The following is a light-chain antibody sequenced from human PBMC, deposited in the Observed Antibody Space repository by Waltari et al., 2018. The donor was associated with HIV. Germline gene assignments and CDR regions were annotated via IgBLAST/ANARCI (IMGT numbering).Light chain of an antibody. Sequence: QSALTQPASVSGSPGQSITISCTGTSSDVLIYNFVSWYQHHPGKATQRMIYEVSKRPSEVSDRFSGSKPGNTDSLTISRLQPEDEVDYSCCSYVGSNTWIFGGGTKVAVL. J-gene: IGLJ2*01. CDR2: EVS. CDR1: SSDVLIYNF. V-gene: IGLV2-23*02. CDR3: CSYVGSNTWI.